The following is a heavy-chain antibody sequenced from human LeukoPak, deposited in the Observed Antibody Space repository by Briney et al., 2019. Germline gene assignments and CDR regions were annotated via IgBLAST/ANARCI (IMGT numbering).Heavy chain of an antibody. J-gene: IGHJ2*01. D-gene: IGHD3-22*01. CDR3: ARARVRSYSYDSSGFYTSDWHFDL. Sequence: SETLSLTCTVSGDSIRNYYWSWIRQPLGKGLEWIGYIYSSGSTQYNPSLKGRVTISVDTSKNQFSLKLSSVTAADTAVYYCARARVRSYSYDSSGFYTSDWHFDLWGRGTLVTVSS. V-gene: IGHV4-59*01. CDR1: GDSIRNYY. CDR2: IYSSGST.